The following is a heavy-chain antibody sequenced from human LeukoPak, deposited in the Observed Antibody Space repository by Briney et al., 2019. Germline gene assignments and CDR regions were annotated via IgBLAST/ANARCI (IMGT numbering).Heavy chain of an antibody. CDR2: ISAYNGNT. CDR1: GYTFTSYG. V-gene: IGHV1-18*01. Sequence: GASVKVSCKASGYTFTSYGISWVRQAPGQGLEWMGWISAYNGNTNYAQKLQGRVTMTTDTSTSTAYMELRSLRSDDTAVYYCARAPPYYYDSSGYAKLGVSYFDYWGQGTLVTVSS. D-gene: IGHD3-22*01. CDR3: ARAPPYYYDSSGYAKLGVSYFDY. J-gene: IGHJ4*02.